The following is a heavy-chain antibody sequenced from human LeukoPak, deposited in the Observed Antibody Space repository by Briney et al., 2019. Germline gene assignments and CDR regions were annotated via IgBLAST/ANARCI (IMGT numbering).Heavy chain of an antibody. CDR1: GYTFTGYY. V-gene: IGHV1-2*06. CDR3: ARDRYCSSTSCYTGARRKNWLDT. Sequence: GASVKVPCKASGYTFTGYYIHGVRQAPGQGLEWMGRINPNSGGTNYAQKFQGRVTMTRDTSISTAYMELSRMRSDDTAVYYCARDRYCSSTSCYTGARRKNWLDTWGQGTLVTVSS. J-gene: IGHJ5*02. D-gene: IGHD2-2*02. CDR2: INPNSGGT.